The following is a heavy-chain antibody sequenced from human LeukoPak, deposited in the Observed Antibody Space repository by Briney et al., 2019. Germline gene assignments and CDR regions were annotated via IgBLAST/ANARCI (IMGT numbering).Heavy chain of an antibody. V-gene: IGHV1-2*02. CDR1: GCTFTDYY. J-gene: IGHJ5*02. CDR3: AREAPYSTSSDWLDP. D-gene: IGHD6-6*01. Sequence: ASVKVSCKASGCTFTDYYIHWVRQAPGQGLEWMGWINPNSGGTNSAQKFQGRVTMTRDTSISTAYMDLSRLRSDDTAVYYCAREAPYSTSSDWLDPWGQGTLVTVSS. CDR2: INPNSGGT.